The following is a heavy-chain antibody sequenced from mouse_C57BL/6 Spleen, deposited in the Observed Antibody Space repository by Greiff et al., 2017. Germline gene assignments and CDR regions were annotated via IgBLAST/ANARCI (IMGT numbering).Heavy chain of an antibody. CDR2: ISSGSSTI. J-gene: IGHJ4*01. Sequence: EVKLMESGGGLVKPGGSLKLSCAASGFTFSDYGMHWVRQAPEKGLEWVAYISSGSSTIYYADTVKGRFTISRDNAKNPLFLQMTSLRSEDTAMYYCATPSMDYWGQGTSVTVSS. CDR3: ATPSMDY. CDR1: GFTFSDYG. V-gene: IGHV5-17*01.